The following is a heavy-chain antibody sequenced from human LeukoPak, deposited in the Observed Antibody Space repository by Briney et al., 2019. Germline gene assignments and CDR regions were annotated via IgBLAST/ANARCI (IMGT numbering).Heavy chain of an antibody. D-gene: IGHD1-26*01. CDR1: GYTFTSYY. Sequence: ASVKVSCKASGYTFTSYYMHWVRQAPGQGLEWMGIINPSGGSTSYAQKFQGRVTMTRDMSTSTVHMELSSLRSEDTAVYYCARDGSANAFDIWGQGTMVTVSS. V-gene: IGHV1-46*01. CDR3: ARDGSANAFDI. CDR2: INPSGGST. J-gene: IGHJ3*02.